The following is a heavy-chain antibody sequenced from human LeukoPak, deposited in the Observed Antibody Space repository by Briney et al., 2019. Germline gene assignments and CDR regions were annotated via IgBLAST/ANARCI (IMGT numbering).Heavy chain of an antibody. V-gene: IGHV3-23*01. CDR2: ISGSGGST. Sequence: GGTLRLSCAASGFTFSSYGMSWVRQAPGKGLEWVSAISGSGGSTYYADSVKGRFTISRDNSKNTLYLQMNSLRAEDTAVYYCARGSDILHAFDIWGQGTMVTVSS. CDR1: GFTFSSYG. J-gene: IGHJ3*02. CDR3: ARGSDILHAFDI. D-gene: IGHD3-9*01.